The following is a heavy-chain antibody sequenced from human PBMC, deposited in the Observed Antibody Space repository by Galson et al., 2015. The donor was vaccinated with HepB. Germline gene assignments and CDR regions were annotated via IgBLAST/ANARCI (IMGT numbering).Heavy chain of an antibody. Sequence: SLRLSCAASGFTFSNAFMSWVRQAPGKGLEWVGRIKSKTEGGTTDYAAPVKGRFSISRDDSKGTLALQMNSLKTGDTAVYYCTTVTVTVQNYYYQYGMDLWGQGTTVTVSS. CDR3: TTVTVTVQNYYYQYGMDL. D-gene: IGHD4-17*01. CDR1: GFTFSNAF. CDR2: IKSKTEGGTT. J-gene: IGHJ6*02. V-gene: IGHV3-15*01.